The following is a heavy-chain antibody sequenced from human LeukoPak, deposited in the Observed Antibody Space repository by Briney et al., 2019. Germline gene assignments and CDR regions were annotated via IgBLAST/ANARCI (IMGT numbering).Heavy chain of an antibody. Sequence: SETLSLTCAVYGGSFSGYYWSWIRQPPGKGLEWIGEINHSGSTNYNPSLKSRVTTSVDTSKNQFSLKLSSVTAADTAVYYCARVRPSRFGVVYQVFHGMDVWGQGTTVTVSS. CDR1: GGSFSGYY. D-gene: IGHD3-3*01. J-gene: IGHJ6*02. V-gene: IGHV4-34*01. CDR3: ARVRPSRFGVVYQVFHGMDV. CDR2: INHSGST.